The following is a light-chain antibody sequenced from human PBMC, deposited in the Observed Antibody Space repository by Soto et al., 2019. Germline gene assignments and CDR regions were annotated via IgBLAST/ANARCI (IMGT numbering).Light chain of an antibody. CDR1: QDISGY. Sequence: EIVLTQSPAILSLSPGERATLSCRASQDISGYLAWYQQKPGQAPRLLIYDASKRATGVPARFSGSGPATDSTLTISSLEPEDFAVYYCQQRSNWHPRVTFGQGTRLEIK. CDR3: QQRSNWHPRVT. V-gene: IGKV3D-11*01. CDR2: DAS. J-gene: IGKJ5*01.